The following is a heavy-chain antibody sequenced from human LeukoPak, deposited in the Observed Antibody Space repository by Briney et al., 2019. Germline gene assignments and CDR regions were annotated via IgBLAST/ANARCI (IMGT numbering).Heavy chain of an antibody. D-gene: IGHD3-22*01. CDR1: GGTFSSYA. J-gene: IGHJ2*01. CDR3: ARDPGPYYYDSSAFLGYFDL. Sequence: GSSVKVSCKASGGTFSSYAISWVRQAPGQGLEWMGRIIPILGIANYAQKFQGRVTITADKSTSTAYVELSSLRSEDTAVYYCARDPGPYYYDSSAFLGYFDLWGRGTLVTVSS. V-gene: IGHV1-69*04. CDR2: IIPILGIA.